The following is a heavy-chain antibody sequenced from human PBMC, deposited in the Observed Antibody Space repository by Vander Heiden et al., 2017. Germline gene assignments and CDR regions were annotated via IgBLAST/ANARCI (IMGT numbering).Heavy chain of an antibody. CDR3: AKRDQEYSNNYYYYYGMDV. V-gene: IGHV3-23*01. Sequence: EVQLLESGGGLVQPGGSLRLSGAGSGFTFSSYAVRWVRQAPGSGLEWVSAISGSGGSTYYADSVKGRFTISRDNSKNTLYLQMNSLRAEDTAVYYCAKRDQEYSNNYYYYYGMDVWCQGTTVTVSS. J-gene: IGHJ6*02. D-gene: IGHD4-4*01. CDR2: ISGSGGST. CDR1: GFTFSSYA.